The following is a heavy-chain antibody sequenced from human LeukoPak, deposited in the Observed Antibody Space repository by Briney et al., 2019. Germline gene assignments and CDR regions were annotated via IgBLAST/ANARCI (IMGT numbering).Heavy chain of an antibody. CDR3: ATDGPRRYGDYPS. CDR2: IIPIFGTA. D-gene: IGHD4-17*01. V-gene: IGHV1-69*13. J-gene: IGHJ5*02. CDR1: GGTFSSYA. Sequence: GASVKVSCKASGGTFSSYAISWVRQAPGQGLEWMGGIIPIFGTANYAQKFQGRVTITADESTSTAYMELSSLRSEDTAVYYCATDGPRRYGDYPSWGQGTLVTVSS.